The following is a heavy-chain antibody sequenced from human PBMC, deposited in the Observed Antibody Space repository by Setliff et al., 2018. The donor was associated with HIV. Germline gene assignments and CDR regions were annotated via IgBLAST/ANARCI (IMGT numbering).Heavy chain of an antibody. CDR2: IRSKAFGGTA. V-gene: IGHV3-49*04. Sequence: PGGSLRLSCTASGFTFGDYLMSWVRQAPGKGLEWIGFIRSKAFGGTAEYAASVKGRFTISRDDAKTIAYLHMNSLTTDDTAGYFCTRDRRGSSSWSGYNGGFDYWGQGTLVTVSS. D-gene: IGHD3-3*01. CDR1: GFTFGDYL. CDR3: TRDRRGSSSWSGYNGGFDY. J-gene: IGHJ4*02.